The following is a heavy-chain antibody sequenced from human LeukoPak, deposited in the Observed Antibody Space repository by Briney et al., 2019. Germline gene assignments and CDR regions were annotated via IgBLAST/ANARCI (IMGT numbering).Heavy chain of an antibody. Sequence: PGGSLRLYCAASGFTFSDYYMSWTRQAPGKGLEWVSYISSSSSYTNYADSVKGRFTISRDNAKSSLYLQMNSLRAEDTAVYYCARDPYSSYYFYGMDVWGQGTTVTVSS. D-gene: IGHD1-26*01. CDR2: ISSSSSYT. CDR1: GFTFSDYY. CDR3: ARDPYSSYYFYGMDV. V-gene: IGHV3-11*06. J-gene: IGHJ6*02.